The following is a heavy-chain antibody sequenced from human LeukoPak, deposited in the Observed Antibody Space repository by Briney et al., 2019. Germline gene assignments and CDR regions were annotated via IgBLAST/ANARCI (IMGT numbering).Heavy chain of an antibody. Sequence: PGGSLRLSCAASGFTFSNYWMTWVRQVPGKGLEWVSNINWNGATTNYADSVKGRFTISRDNAKNSLYLQMNSLRAEDTAFYYCARLRINHGWKGGMDYWGQGTLVTVSS. CDR1: GFTFSNYW. V-gene: IGHV3-20*04. CDR2: INWNGATT. D-gene: IGHD1-1*01. J-gene: IGHJ4*02. CDR3: ARLRINHGWKGGMDY.